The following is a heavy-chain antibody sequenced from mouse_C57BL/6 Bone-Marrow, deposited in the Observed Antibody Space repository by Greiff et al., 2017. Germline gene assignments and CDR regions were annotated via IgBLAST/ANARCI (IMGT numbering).Heavy chain of an antibody. J-gene: IGHJ2*01. CDR2: ISGGGGNT. CDR1: GFTFSSYT. V-gene: IGHV5-9*01. Sequence: EVKLMESGGGLVRPGGSLKLSCAASGFTFSSYTMSWVRQTPEKRLEWVATISGGGGNTYYPDSVKGRFTISRDNAKNTLYLQMSSLRSEDTALYYGAIWLRRGRFDYWGQGTTLTVSS. D-gene: IGHD2-2*01. CDR3: AIWLRRGRFDY.